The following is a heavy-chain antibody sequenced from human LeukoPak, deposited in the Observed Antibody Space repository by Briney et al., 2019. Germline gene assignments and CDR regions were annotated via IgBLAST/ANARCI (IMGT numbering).Heavy chain of an antibody. V-gene: IGHV3-7*01. CDR1: GFTLSSYW. CDR3: ARSPGTGTTS. J-gene: IGHJ4*02. CDR2: IKQDGCEK. D-gene: IGHD1-7*01. Sequence: GGSLTLSCAAAGFTLSSYWMRWVRQAPGKGREWVANIKQDGCEKYYVDAVKGRFPNSRDNAKNSLYLQINSLRAEDTAVYYCARSPGTGTTSWGQGTLVTVSS.